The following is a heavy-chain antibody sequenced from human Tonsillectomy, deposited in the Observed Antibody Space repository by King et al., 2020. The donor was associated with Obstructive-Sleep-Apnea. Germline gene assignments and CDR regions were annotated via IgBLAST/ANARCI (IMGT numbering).Heavy chain of an antibody. CDR1: GGSISSYY. Sequence: VQLQESGPGLVKPSETLSLTCTVSGGSISSYYWSWIRQPPGKGMEWIGCFYYSGSTNYNPSLNIRVTILVDTSKNQFSLKLSSVTAADTVVYYCARDSTTPRSDGLDNWGQGTLVTVSS. CDR3: ARDSTTPRSDGLDN. J-gene: IGHJ4*02. V-gene: IGHV4-59*01. CDR2: FYYSGST. D-gene: IGHD1-7*01.